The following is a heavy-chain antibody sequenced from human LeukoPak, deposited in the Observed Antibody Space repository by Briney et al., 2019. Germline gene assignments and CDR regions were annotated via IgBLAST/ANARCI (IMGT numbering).Heavy chain of an antibody. D-gene: IGHD2-21*02. CDR1: GFTFSSYG. J-gene: IGHJ4*02. CDR2: ISGSGGST. Sequence: GGSLRLSCAASGFTFSSYGMSWVRQAPGKGLEWVSAISGSGGSTYYADSVKGRFTISRDNSKNTLYLQMNSLRAEDTAVYYCAKDHTYCGGDCYSFPFDYWGQGTLVTVSS. V-gene: IGHV3-23*01. CDR3: AKDHTYCGGDCYSFPFDY.